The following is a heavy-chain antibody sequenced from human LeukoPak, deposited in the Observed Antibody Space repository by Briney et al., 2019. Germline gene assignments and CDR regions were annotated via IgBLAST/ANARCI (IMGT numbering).Heavy chain of an antibody. Sequence: GGSLRLSCSASGFNFIDYSMNWVRQAPGKGLEWISYIGISSGNTKYADSVKGRFTISRDKARNSLYLQMSSLRVEDTAMYYCARDHRYAFDNWGHGTLVTVSS. CDR3: ARDHRYAFDN. CDR1: GFNFIDYS. V-gene: IGHV3-48*01. D-gene: IGHD5-12*01. CDR2: IGISSGNT. J-gene: IGHJ4*01.